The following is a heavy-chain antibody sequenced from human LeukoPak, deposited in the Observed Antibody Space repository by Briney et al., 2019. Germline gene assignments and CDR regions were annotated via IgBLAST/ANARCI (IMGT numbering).Heavy chain of an antibody. Sequence: SETLSLTCGVSGGSFSGYFWTWIRQPPGKGLEWIGEIIDSGTTNYNPSLESRVAMSVDTSKNQVSLRLSSVTAADTAVYYCATLHLVNAFDIWGPGTLVTVSS. V-gene: IGHV4-34*12. J-gene: IGHJ3*02. D-gene: IGHD4-11*01. CDR1: GGSFSGYF. CDR2: IIDSGTT. CDR3: ATLHLVNAFDI.